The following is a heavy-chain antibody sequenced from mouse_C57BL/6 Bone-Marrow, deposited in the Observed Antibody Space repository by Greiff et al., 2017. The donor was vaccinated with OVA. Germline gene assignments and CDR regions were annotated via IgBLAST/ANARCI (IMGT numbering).Heavy chain of an antibody. Sequence: QVQLQQPGAELVRPGTSVKLSCKASGYTFTSYWMHWVKQRPGQGLEWIGVIDPSDSYTNYNQKVKGKATLTVDTSSSTAYMQLSSLTSEDSAVYCCARDYGSSILDYWGQGTTLTVAS. CDR2: IDPSDSYT. D-gene: IGHD1-1*01. J-gene: IGHJ2*01. CDR3: ARDYGSSILDY. CDR1: GYTFTSYW. V-gene: IGHV1-59*01.